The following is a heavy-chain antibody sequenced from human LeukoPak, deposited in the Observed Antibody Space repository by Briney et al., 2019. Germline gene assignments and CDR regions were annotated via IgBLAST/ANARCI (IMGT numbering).Heavy chain of an antibody. J-gene: IGHJ3*02. Sequence: GGSLRLSCEASGFTFSSFGMHWVRQAPGKGLEWVAVIWYDGSNKYYADSVKGRFTLSRDNSKNTLYLQMNSLRAEDTAVYYCARANYYDSSGYFGDASDIWGQGTMVTVSS. CDR3: ARANYYDSSGYFGDASDI. CDR2: IWYDGSNK. V-gene: IGHV3-33*01. CDR1: GFTFSSFG. D-gene: IGHD3-22*01.